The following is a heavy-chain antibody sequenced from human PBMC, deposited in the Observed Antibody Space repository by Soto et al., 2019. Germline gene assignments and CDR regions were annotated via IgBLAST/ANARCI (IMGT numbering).Heavy chain of an antibody. V-gene: IGHV4-39*01. Sequence: TSETLSLTCSASGGSITSSSHFWGWVRQPPGKGLEWIGTIYFTGNTYYTPSLKSRLTMSIDTSKNEFSLRLNSVTAADPAVYYCAGQTFTIAAASYGRSNWFGPWGPGTLVTVSS. J-gene: IGHJ5*02. CDR2: IYFTGNT. CDR1: GGSITSSSHF. CDR3: AGQTFTIAAASYGRSNWFGP. D-gene: IGHD6-25*01.